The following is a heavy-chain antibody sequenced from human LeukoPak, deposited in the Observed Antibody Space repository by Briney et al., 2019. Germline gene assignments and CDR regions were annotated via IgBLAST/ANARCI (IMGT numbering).Heavy chain of an antibody. Sequence: SQTLSLTCVISGDSVSSNSAAWNWIRQSPSRGLEWLGRTYYRSKWYSYSAVSVKSRIIINPDTSKNQFSLQLNSVTPEDTAVYYCARHIAERWGHFDYWGQGTLVTVSS. V-gene: IGHV6-1*01. CDR3: ARHIAERWGHFDY. CDR1: GDSVSSNSAA. J-gene: IGHJ4*02. D-gene: IGHD6-13*01. CDR2: TYYRSKWYS.